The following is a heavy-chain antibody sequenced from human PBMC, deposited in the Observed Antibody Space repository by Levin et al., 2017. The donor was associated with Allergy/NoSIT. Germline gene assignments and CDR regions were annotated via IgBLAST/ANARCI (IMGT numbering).Heavy chain of an antibody. D-gene: IGHD6-19*01. J-gene: IGHJ4*02. CDR2: ISYDGSNK. CDR3: AKGRIYSSGWYPFDY. Sequence: GGSLRLSCAASGFTFSSYGMHWVRQAPGKGLEWVAVISYDGSNKYYADSVKGRFTISRDNSKNTLYLQMNSLRAEDTAVYYCAKGRIYSSGWYPFDYWGQGTLVTVSS. CDR1: GFTFSSYG. V-gene: IGHV3-30*18.